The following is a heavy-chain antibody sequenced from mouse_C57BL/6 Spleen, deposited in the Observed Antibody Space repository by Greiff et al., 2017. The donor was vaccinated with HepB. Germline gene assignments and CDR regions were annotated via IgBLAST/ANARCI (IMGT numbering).Heavy chain of an antibody. V-gene: IGHV5-4*03. Sequence: DVMLVESGGGLVKPGGSLKLSCAASGFTFSSYAMSWVRQTPEKRLEWVATISDGGSYTYYPDNVKGRFTISRDNAKNNLYLQMSHLKSEDTAMYYCARAGYYGSSSWYFDGWGTGTTVTVSS. J-gene: IGHJ1*03. CDR1: GFTFSSYA. D-gene: IGHD1-1*01. CDR2: ISDGGSYT. CDR3: ARAGYYGSSSWYFDG.